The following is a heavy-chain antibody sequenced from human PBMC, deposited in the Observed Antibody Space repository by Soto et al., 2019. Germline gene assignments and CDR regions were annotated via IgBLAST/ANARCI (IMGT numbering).Heavy chain of an antibody. Sequence: SETLSLTCSISGGSISSYYWSWIRQPPGKGLEWIGYIYYSGSTNYNPSLKSRVTISVDTSKNQFSLKLSSVTAADTAVYYCARGYESITIFGVVIRLVAFDIWGQGTMVTVSS. CDR2: IYYSGST. CDR1: GGSISSYY. V-gene: IGHV4-59*01. CDR3: ARGYESITIFGVVIRLVAFDI. J-gene: IGHJ3*02. D-gene: IGHD3-3*01.